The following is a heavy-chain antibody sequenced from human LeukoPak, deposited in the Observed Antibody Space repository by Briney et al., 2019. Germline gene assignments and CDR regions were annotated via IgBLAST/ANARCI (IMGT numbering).Heavy chain of an antibody. D-gene: IGHD4-17*01. CDR2: ISSSSSYI. J-gene: IGHJ4*02. CDR1: GFTFSSYS. V-gene: IGHV3-21*01. Sequence: PGGSLRLSCVASGFTFSSYSMNWVRQAPGKGLEWVSSISSSSSYIYYADSVKGRFTISRDNAKNSLYLQMNCLRAEDTAVYYCARSYYGWYYFDYWGQGTLVTVSS. CDR3: ARSYYGWYYFDY.